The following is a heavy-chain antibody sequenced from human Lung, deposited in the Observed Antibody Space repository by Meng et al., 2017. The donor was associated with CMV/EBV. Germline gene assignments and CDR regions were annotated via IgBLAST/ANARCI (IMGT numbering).Heavy chain of an antibody. J-gene: IGHJ2*01. CDR2: MSWDGAST. CDR3: AKDAGAGDKWYLDV. CDR1: GFGFDDYT. V-gene: IGHV3-43*01. D-gene: IGHD7-27*01. Sequence: GGSXRLXCAASGFGFDDYTMHWVRQVPGKGLEWVALMSWDGASTYTADTVKGRFTISRDNNKNSLYLQMNSLTTEVSCFYHCAKDAGAGDKWYLDVWGRGTLVTVSS.